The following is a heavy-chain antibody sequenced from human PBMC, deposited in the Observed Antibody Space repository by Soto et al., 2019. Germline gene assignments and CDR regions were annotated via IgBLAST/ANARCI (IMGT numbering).Heavy chain of an antibody. CDR3: ARERPDGARLDP. Sequence: SETLSLTCTVSGGSISSYYWSWIRQPPGKGLEWIGSIYYSGSTYYNPSLKSRVTISVDTSKNQFSLKLGSVTAADTAVYYCARERPDGARLDPWGQGTLVTVSS. D-gene: IGHD6-6*01. V-gene: IGHV4-59*12. J-gene: IGHJ5*02. CDR1: GGSISSYY. CDR2: IYYSGST.